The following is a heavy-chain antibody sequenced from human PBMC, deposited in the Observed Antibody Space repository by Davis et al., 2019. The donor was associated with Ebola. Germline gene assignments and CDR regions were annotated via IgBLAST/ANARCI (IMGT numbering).Heavy chain of an antibody. CDR1: GGSVSSGSYY. CDR3: ASAPYENY. CDR2: IYYSGST. D-gene: IGHD3-16*01. V-gene: IGHV4-61*01. Sequence: MPSETLSLTCTVSGGSVSSGSYYWSWIRQPPGKGLEWIGYIYYSGSTNYNPSLKSRVTISADTSRNQFSLKLTSVTAADTAVYYCASAPYENYWGQGTLVTVSS. J-gene: IGHJ4*02.